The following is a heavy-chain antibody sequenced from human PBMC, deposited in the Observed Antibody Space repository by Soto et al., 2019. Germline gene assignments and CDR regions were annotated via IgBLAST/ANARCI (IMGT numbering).Heavy chain of an antibody. V-gene: IGHV3-11*01. CDR3: AREGEYWFDP. J-gene: IGHJ5*02. Sequence: GGSLRLSCVASGFNFSDHYMTWIRQAPGKGLEWVSSISSSGTTKEYADSVKGRFTISRDNAKNPLSLQMNSLRAEDTAVYYCAREGEYWFDPWGQGTLVTVSS. CDR2: ISSSGTTK. D-gene: IGHD3-16*01. CDR1: GFNFSDHY.